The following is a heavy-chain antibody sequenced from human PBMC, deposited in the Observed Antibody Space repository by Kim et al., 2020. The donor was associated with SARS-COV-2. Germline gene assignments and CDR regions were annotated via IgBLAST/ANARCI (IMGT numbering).Heavy chain of an antibody. V-gene: IGHV4-59*13. D-gene: IGHD6-6*01. CDR1: GGSISSYY. J-gene: IGHJ2*01. CDR2: IFYIGNT. Sequence: SETLSLTCTVSGGSISSYYWNWIRQTPGKGLEWIGFIFYIGNTDYNPSLKSRVTISVDTSKNQFSLKLSSVSAADTAVYYCARAPTLAPHRNWYFDLWGRGTLVTVSS. CDR3: ARAPTLAPHRNWYFDL.